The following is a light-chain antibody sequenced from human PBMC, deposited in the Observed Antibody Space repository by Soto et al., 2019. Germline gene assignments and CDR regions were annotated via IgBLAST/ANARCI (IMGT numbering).Light chain of an antibody. Sequence: DIQMTQSPSTLSASVGDRVTITCRASQSISSWLAWYQQKPGKAPKLLIYKASSLESGVPSRFSGSGSRTEFTITISSLQPDDFATYYYQQYNSYSPSRTFGQGTKVEIK. CDR2: KAS. CDR3: QQYNSYSPSRT. V-gene: IGKV1-5*03. CDR1: QSISSW. J-gene: IGKJ1*01.